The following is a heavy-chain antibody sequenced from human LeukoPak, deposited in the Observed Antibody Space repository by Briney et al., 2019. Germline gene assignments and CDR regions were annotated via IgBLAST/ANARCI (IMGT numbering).Heavy chain of an antibody. J-gene: IGHJ4*02. V-gene: IGHV4-34*01. CDR2: INHSGST. CDR3: ARFRYYYGSGSYYPFDY. CDR1: SGSFSGYY. Sequence: SETLSLTCAVYSGSFSGYYWSWIRQPPGKGLEWIGEINHSGSTNYNPSLKSRVTISVDTFKNQFSLKLSSVTAADTAVYYCARFRYYYGSGSYYPFDYWGQGTLVTVSS. D-gene: IGHD3-10*01.